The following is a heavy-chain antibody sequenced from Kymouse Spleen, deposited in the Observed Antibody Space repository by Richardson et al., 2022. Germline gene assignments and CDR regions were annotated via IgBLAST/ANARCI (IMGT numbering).Heavy chain of an antibody. CDR3: ARDRDSSSWSPYYYYYYGMDV. D-gene: IGHD6-13*01. V-gene: IGHV3-21*03. CDR1: GFTFSSYS. J-gene: IGHJ6*02. CDR2: ISSSSSYI. Sequence: EVQLVESGGGLVKPGGSLRLSCAASGFTFSSYSMNWVRQAPGKGLEWVSSISSSSSYIYYADSVKGRFTISRDNAKNSLYLQMNSLRAEDTAVYYCARDRDSSSWSPYYYYYYGMDVWGQGTTVTVSS.